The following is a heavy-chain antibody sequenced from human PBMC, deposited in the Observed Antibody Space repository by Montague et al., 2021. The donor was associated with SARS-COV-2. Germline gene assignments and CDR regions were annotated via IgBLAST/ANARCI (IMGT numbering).Heavy chain of an antibody. CDR1: GFTFSSYT. CDR3: ARVGIYYYYGMDV. V-gene: IGHV3-21*01. CDR2: ISSSSSYI. Sequence: SLRLSCAASGFTFSSYTMNWVRQAPGKGLEWVSSISSSSSYISYADLVKGRFTISRDNAKNSLYPQMNSLRAEDTAVYYCARVGIYYYYGMDVWGQGTTVTVSS. D-gene: IGHD1-26*01. J-gene: IGHJ6*02.